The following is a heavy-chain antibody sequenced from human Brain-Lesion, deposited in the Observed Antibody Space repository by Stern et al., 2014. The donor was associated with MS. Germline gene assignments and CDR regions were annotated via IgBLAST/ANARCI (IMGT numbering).Heavy chain of an antibody. J-gene: IGHJ4*02. CDR1: GYRFTSNW. Sequence: MQLVQSGAEVKKPGESLQISCKGSGYRFTSNWIGWVRQMPGTGLDWMGISWPGDSDTRYSPSFQGQVTISADKSISTAYLQWSSLQASDTAMYYCARRGDSSSSGFDYWGQGTLVIVSS. CDR3: ARRGDSSSSGFDY. CDR2: SWPGDSDT. D-gene: IGHD6-6*01. V-gene: IGHV5-51*01.